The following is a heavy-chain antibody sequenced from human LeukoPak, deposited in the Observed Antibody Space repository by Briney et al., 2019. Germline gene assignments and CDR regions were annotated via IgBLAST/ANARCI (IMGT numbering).Heavy chain of an antibody. V-gene: IGHV1-69*05. CDR2: IIPIFGTA. CDR1: GGTFSSYA. J-gene: IGHJ3*02. D-gene: IGHD2-15*01. Sequence: SVKVSCKASGGTFSSYAISWVRQAPGQGLEWMGGIIPIFGTANYAQKFQGRVTITTDESTSTAYMELSSLRSEDTAVYYCARERAATDAFDIWGQGTMVTVSS. CDR3: ARERAATDAFDI.